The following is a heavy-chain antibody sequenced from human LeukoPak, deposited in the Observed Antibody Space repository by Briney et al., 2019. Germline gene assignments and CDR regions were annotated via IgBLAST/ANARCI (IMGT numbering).Heavy chain of an antibody. Sequence: NPSETLSLTCTVSGGSISSYYWSWIRQPPGKGLEWIGYIYYSGSTNYNPSLKSRVTISVDTSKNQFSLKLSSVTAADTAVYYCARDNSSGYYHFAHWRRETLVTVSS. D-gene: IGHD3-22*01. CDR3: ARDNSSGYYHFAH. CDR1: GGSISSYY. CDR2: IYYSGST. V-gene: IGHV4-59*01. J-gene: IGHJ4*02.